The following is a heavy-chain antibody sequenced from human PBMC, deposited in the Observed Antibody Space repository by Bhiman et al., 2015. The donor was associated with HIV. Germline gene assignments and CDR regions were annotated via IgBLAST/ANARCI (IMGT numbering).Heavy chain of an antibody. CDR2: ISYDGNNK. CDR3: AKDLGESENEEWASDYYDFGSDYPGQDPRGVVGTFDI. V-gene: IGHV3-30*18. Sequence: QVQLVESGGGVVQPGRSLRLSCAASGFTFSSFGMHWVRQAPGKGLEWVAVISYDGNNKYYADSVKGRFTISRENSKNTLYLQMNSLRAEDTAVYYCAKDLGESENEEWASDYYDFGSDYPGQDPRGVVGTFDIWATGQWSPSLQ. D-gene: IGHD3-3*01. CDR1: GFTFSSFG. J-gene: IGHJ3*02.